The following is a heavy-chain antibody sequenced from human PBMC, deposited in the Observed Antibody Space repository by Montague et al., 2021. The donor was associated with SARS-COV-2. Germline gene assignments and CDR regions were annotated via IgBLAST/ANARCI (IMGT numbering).Heavy chain of an antibody. J-gene: IGHJ6*02. CDR3: ARGGTNHYCMDA. CDR2: IYYTGNT. CDR1: DGSISSPNW. V-gene: IGHV4-4*02. Sequence: SETLSLTCAVSDGSISSPNWWDWVRQPPGKGLEWIGEIYYTGNTNYNPSLKSRVTIFIDKSKNHFSLQLSSVTAADTAVYYCARGGTNHYCMDAWAKGPRSPSP. D-gene: IGHD3-16*01.